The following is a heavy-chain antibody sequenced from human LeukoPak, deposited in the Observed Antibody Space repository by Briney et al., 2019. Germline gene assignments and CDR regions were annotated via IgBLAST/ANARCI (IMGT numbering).Heavy chain of an antibody. J-gene: IGHJ3*02. CDR2: ISYTGSP. V-gene: IGHV4-31*03. Sequence: SQTLSLTCTVSGVSISSGDHNWSWIRQRPGKGLEWIGYISYTGSPDYNPSLRSRLTISLDTSQNQFSLRLSSVTAADTAVYYCARLDYGDYEAFDIWGQGTMVTVSS. CDR3: ARLDYGDYEAFDI. D-gene: IGHD4-17*01. CDR1: GVSISSGDHN.